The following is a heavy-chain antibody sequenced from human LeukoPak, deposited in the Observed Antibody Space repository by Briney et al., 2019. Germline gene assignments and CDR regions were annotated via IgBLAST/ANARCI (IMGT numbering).Heavy chain of an antibody. V-gene: IGHV1-2*02. D-gene: IGHD2-2*01. J-gene: IGHJ3*02. CDR2: INPNSGGT. CDR3: ARYVYCSSTSCYVKNAFDI. CDR1: GYTFTGYY. Sequence: ASVKVSCKASGYTFTGYYMHWVRQAPGQGLEWMGWINPNSGGTNYAQKFQGRVTMTRDTSISTAYMELSRPRSDDTAVYYCARYVYCSSTSCYVKNAFDIWGQGTMVTVSS.